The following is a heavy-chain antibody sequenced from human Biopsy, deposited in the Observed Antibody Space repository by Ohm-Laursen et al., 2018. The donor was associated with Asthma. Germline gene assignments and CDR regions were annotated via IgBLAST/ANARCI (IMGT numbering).Heavy chain of an antibody. CDR2: VSSDGHNK. J-gene: IGHJ3*02. CDR3: ARQSGQDYGDSSGFDI. CDR1: GFVFSQCG. V-gene: IGHV3-30*03. D-gene: IGHD3-22*01. Sequence: SSLRLSCAASGFVFSQCGMHWVRQGPGKGLEWVALVSSDGHNKYCEDSVKGRFTISRDNSRNRLYLQINRLTVEDSAVYFCARQSGQDYGDSSGFDIWGQGTKVAVSS.